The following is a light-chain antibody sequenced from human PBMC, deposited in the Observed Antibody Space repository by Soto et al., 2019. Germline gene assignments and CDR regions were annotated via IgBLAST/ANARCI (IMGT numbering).Light chain of an antibody. CDR1: PSVTNY. Sequence: EIVLTQSPATLSLSPGERATLSCRASPSVTNYLAWYQQKPGQAPRLVIYGAFNRATGIPARFSGSGSGTDFTLTISSLEPEDFAVYYCQQRNIWPPVTFGQGTRPEL. J-gene: IGKJ5*01. CDR3: QQRNIWPPVT. V-gene: IGKV3-11*01. CDR2: GAF.